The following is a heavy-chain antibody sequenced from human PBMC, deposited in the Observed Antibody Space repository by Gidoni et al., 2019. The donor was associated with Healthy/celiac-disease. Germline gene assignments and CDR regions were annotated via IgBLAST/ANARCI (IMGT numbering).Heavy chain of an antibody. V-gene: IGHV3-30*18. CDR1: GFTFSSYG. D-gene: IGHD1-26*01. CDR2: ISYDGSNK. CDR3: ANLGATSFDY. J-gene: IGHJ4*02. Sequence: QVQLVESGGGVVTPGRSLGLSWAAFGFTFSSYGMHWVRQAPGKGLEWVAVISYDGSNKYYADSVKGRFTISRDNSKNTLYLQMNSLRAEDTAVYYCANLGATSFDYWGQGTLVTVSS.